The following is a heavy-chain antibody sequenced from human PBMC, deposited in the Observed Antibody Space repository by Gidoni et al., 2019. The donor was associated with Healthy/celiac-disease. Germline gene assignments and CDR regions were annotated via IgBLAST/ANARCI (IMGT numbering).Heavy chain of an antibody. Sequence: QVQLVESGGCVVQPGRTRRLSCAASGFTVRSYGMHLVRQAPGKGLEWVAVISYGGSNKYYADSVKGRFTISRDNSKNTLYLQMNSLRAEDTAVYYCAKDLSMTTVTTLGYWGQGTLVTVSS. J-gene: IGHJ4*02. CDR3: AKDLSMTTVTTLGY. CDR1: GFTVRSYG. CDR2: ISYGGSNK. D-gene: IGHD4-17*01. V-gene: IGHV3-30*18.